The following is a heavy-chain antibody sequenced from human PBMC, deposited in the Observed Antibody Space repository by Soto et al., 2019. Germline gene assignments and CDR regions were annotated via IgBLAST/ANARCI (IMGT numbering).Heavy chain of an antibody. D-gene: IGHD5-12*01. CDR2: IIPIFGTA. J-gene: IGHJ4*02. Sequence: SVKVSCKASGGTFSSYAISWVRQAPGQGLGWMGGIIPIFGTANYAQKFQGRVTITADESTSTAYMELSSLRSEDTAVYYCARDRYARGYSGYDGLDYWGQGTLVTVSS. CDR1: GGTFSSYA. CDR3: ARDRYARGYSGYDGLDY. V-gene: IGHV1-69*13.